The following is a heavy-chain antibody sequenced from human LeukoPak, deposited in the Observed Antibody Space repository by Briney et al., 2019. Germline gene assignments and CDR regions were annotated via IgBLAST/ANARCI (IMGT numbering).Heavy chain of an antibody. Sequence: GRSLRLSCAASGFIFSSYAMHWVRQAPGKGLEWVAVISYDGSNKYYADSVKGRFTISRDNSKNTLYLQMNSLRAEDTAAYYCASIAVAGGDYWGQGTLVTVSS. J-gene: IGHJ4*02. D-gene: IGHD6-19*01. CDR1: GFIFSSYA. V-gene: IGHV3-30-3*01. CDR3: ASIAVAGGDY. CDR2: ISYDGSNK.